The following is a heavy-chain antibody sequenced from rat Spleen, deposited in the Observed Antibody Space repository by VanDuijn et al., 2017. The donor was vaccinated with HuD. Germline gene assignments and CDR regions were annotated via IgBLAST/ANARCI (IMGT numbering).Heavy chain of an antibody. J-gene: IGHJ2*01. CDR3: ARDREMYGDLHY. CDR2: MWSGGST. CDR1: GFSLTSNG. D-gene: IGHD1-11*01. Sequence: QVQLKESGPGLVQPSQTLSLTCTVSGFSLTSNGVSWVRQPPGKGLEWMGVMWSGGSTDYNSALKSRLSISRDTSKNQVFLKMNSLQSEDTTTYYCARDREMYGDLHYWGQGVMVTVSS. V-gene: IGHV2-45*01.